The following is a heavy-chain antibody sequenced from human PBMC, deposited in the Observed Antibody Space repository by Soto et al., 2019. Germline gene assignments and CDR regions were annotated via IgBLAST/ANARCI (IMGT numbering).Heavy chain of an antibody. CDR1: GYTFTSYG. V-gene: IGHV1-18*01. CDR3: ARASVQLWPYNWFDP. CDR2: ISAYNGNT. D-gene: IGHD5-18*01. J-gene: IGHJ5*02. Sequence: ASVKVSCKASGYTFTSYGIGWVRQAPGQGLEWMGWISAYNGNTNYAQKLQGRVTMTTDTSTSTAYMELRSLRSDDTAVYYCARASVQLWPYNWFDPWGQGTLVTVSS.